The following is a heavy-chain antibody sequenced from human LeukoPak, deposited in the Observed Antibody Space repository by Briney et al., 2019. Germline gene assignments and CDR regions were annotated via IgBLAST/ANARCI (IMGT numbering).Heavy chain of an antibody. CDR1: GYTFTDYY. V-gene: IGHV1-46*01. CDR2: INPNGGST. D-gene: IGHD3-22*01. Sequence: ASVKVSCKASGYTFTDYYMHWVRQAPGQGREWMGIINPNGGSTSYAQKFQGRATMTRDTATSTVYMELSRLRSDDTAVYYCARDPRLSSGYSTGILWYFDLWGRGTLVTVSS. CDR3: ARDPRLSSGYSTGILWYFDL. J-gene: IGHJ2*01.